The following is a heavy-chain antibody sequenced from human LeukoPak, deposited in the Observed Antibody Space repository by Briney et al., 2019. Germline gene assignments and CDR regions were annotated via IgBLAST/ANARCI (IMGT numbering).Heavy chain of an antibody. D-gene: IGHD3-16*01. J-gene: IGHJ6*02. CDR1: GGSVSGGNYY. CDR2: IYSSGGT. Sequence: SETLSLTCTVSGGSVSGGNYYWSWVRQPPGGGLEWIGYIYSSGGTRYNPSLKSRVTISVDTSKNQFSLNLYSVTPADTAVYYCVKSGGSTDVWGQGTTITVSS. V-gene: IGHV4-61*01. CDR3: VKSGGSTDV.